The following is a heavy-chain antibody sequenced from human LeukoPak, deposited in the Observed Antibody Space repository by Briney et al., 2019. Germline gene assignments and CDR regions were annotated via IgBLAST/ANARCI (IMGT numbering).Heavy chain of an antibody. CDR2: TYYRSKWYN. D-gene: IGHD3/OR15-3a*01. Sequence: SQTLSLTCAISGDSVSSNSAAWTWIRQSPSRGLEWLGRTYYRSKWYNDYAVSVKSRITINPDTSKNQFSLQLNSVTPEDTAVYYCSRSGFWTLYFDYWGQGTLVTVSS. CDR1: GDSVSSNSAA. CDR3: SRSGFWTLYFDY. J-gene: IGHJ4*02. V-gene: IGHV6-1*01.